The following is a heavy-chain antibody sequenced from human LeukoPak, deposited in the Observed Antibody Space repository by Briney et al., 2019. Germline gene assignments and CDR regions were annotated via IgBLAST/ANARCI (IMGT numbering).Heavy chain of an antibody. J-gene: IGHJ5*02. CDR1: GGSTSSSSYY. D-gene: IGHD3-10*01. V-gene: IGHV4-39*01. Sequence: SETLSLTCTVSGGSTSSSSYYWGWIRQPPGRGLEWIGTIYYSGSTYYNPSLKSRLTISVDTSKNQFSLKLSSVTAADTAVYYCAGQKTSYYYGSGSYYSRFDPWGQGTLVTVSS. CDR2: IYYSGST. CDR3: AGQKTSYYYGSGSYYSRFDP.